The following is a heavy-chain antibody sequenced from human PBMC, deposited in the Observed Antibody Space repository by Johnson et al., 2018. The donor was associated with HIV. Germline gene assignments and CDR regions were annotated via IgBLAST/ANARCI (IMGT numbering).Heavy chain of an antibody. CDR2: ISSSGSTI. Sequence: VQLVESGGGLVKPGGSLRLSCAASGFTFSDYYMSWIRQAPGKGLEWVSYISSSGSTIYYADSVKGRSTISRDNSKKTLYLQMNSLRAEDTAMYYCVRAPGVVEAPRSRVDAFDIWGQGTMVTVSS. D-gene: IGHD2-15*01. CDR3: VRAPGVVEAPRSRVDAFDI. J-gene: IGHJ3*02. V-gene: IGHV3-11*01. CDR1: GFTFSDYY.